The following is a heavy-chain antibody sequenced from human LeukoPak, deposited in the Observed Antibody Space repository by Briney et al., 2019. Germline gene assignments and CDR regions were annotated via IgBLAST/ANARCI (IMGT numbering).Heavy chain of an antibody. CDR2: ISGSGGST. Sequence: SGGSLRLSCAASGVTFNSYAMSWVRQAPGKGLEWVSAISGSGGSTYYADSVKGRFTMSRDNSKNTLYLQMNSLRAEDTAVYYCAKDGTWIQLWLAYWGQGTLVTVSS. CDR1: GVTFNSYA. J-gene: IGHJ4*02. V-gene: IGHV3-23*01. D-gene: IGHD5-18*01. CDR3: AKDGTWIQLWLAY.